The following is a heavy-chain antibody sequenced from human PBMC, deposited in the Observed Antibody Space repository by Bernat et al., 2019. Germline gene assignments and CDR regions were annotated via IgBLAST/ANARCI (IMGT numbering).Heavy chain of an antibody. CDR3: AKHRFGELGADY. D-gene: IGHD3-10*01. J-gene: IGHJ4*02. CDR2: IYSGGST. Sequence: EVQLVESGGGLFQPGGSLRLSCAASGFTVSSNYMSWVRQAPGKGLGWVSVIYSGGSTYYADSVKGRFTISSDNSKHTMYLSMNSLRAEDTAVYYCAKHRFGELGADYWGQGTLVTVSS. V-gene: IGHV3-66*04. CDR1: GFTVSSNY.